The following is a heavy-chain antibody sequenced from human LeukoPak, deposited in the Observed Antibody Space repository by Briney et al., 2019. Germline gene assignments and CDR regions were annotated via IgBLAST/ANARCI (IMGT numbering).Heavy chain of an antibody. D-gene: IGHD2-15*01. J-gene: IGHJ4*02. Sequence: GRPLRLSCAASGFTFSTYAMHWVRQAPGRGLEWVAFIWYDGSDEYYADSVKGRFTISRDNSKNTLYLQMNSLRAEDTAVYYCARGVVGLCAGFDYWGQGTLVTVSS. CDR2: IWYDGSDE. CDR1: GFTFSTYA. V-gene: IGHV3-33*01. CDR3: ARGVVGLCAGFDY.